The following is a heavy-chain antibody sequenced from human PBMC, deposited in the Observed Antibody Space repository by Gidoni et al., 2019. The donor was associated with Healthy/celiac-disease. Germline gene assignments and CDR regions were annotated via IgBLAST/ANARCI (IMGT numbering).Heavy chain of an antibody. CDR1: GYSFTSYW. CDR2: CYPGESDT. Sequence: EVQLVQSGAEVTKHGESLKIPCKGSGYSFTSYWIGCVRQMSGKGLEWMGICYPGESDTSYSPTIQGQVTISADKSISTAYLQWSSLKASDTAMYYCARGGYRDIVGTTEMGYWGQGTLVTVSS. J-gene: IGHJ4*02. D-gene: IGHD1-26*01. CDR3: ARGGYRDIVGTTEMGY. V-gene: IGHV5-51*01.